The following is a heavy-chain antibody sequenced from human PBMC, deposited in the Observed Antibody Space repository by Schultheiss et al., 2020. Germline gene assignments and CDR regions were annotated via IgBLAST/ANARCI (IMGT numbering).Heavy chain of an antibody. V-gene: IGHV3-9*01. D-gene: IGHD1-14*01. CDR1: GFTFDDYA. Sequence: SLKISCAASGFTFDDYAMHWVRQAPGKGLEWVSGISWNSGSIGYADSVKGRFTISRDNAKNSLYLQMNSLRAEDTALYYCAKATLRRTINNWFDPWGQGTLVTVSS. CDR3: AKATLRRTINNWFDP. CDR2: ISWNSGSI. J-gene: IGHJ5*02.